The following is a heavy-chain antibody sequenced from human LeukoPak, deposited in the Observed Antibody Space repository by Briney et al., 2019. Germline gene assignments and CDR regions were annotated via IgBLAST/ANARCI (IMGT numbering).Heavy chain of an antibody. V-gene: IGHV4-61*02. Sequence: PSETLSLTCTVSGGSISSGSYYWSWIRQPAGKGLEWIGRIYTSGGTNYNPSLKSRVTISVDTSKNQFSLKLSSVTAADTAVYYCARGGVLLGYFDYWGQGTLVTVSS. J-gene: IGHJ4*02. CDR3: ARGGVLLGYFDY. D-gene: IGHD1-26*01. CDR1: GGSISSGSYY. CDR2: IYTSGGT.